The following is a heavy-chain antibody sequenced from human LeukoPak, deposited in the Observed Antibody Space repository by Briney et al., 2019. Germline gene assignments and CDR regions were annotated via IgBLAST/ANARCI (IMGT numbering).Heavy chain of an antibody. J-gene: IGHJ5*02. CDR3: ARVQHLSRVAAAGTNWFDP. D-gene: IGHD6-13*01. CDR1: GGSISSYY. CDR2: IYYSGST. Sequence: SETLSLTSTVSGGSISSYYWSWIRQPPGKGLEWIGYIYYSGSTNYNPSLKSRVTISVDTSKNQFSLKLSSVTAADTAVYYCARVQHLSRVAAAGTNWFDPWGQGTLVTVSS. V-gene: IGHV4-59*01.